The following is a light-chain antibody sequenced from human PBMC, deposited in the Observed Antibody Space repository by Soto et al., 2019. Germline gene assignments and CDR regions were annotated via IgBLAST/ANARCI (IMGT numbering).Light chain of an antibody. J-gene: IGLJ1*01. CDR1: SSDVGNYKY. CDR3: FSYTSSGTYV. Sequence: QSALPQPASVSGSPGRSITISCTGTSSDVGNYKYVSWYQQHPGKAPKLMIYEVSNRPSGVSNRFSGSKSGNTASLTISGLQAEDETDYYCFSYTSSGTYVFGTGTKVTVL. CDR2: EVS. V-gene: IGLV2-14*01.